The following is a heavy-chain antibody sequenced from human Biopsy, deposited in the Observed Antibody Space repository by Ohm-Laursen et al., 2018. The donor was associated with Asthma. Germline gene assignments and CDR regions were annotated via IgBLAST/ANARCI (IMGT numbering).Heavy chain of an antibody. J-gene: IGHJ3*02. CDR1: GFTVSTNG. V-gene: IGHV3-53*01. D-gene: IGHD4-23*01. CDR3: ARAYGGSFFSGSFDI. CDR2: IYSGGGT. Sequence: SLRLSCAASGFTVSTNGMSWVRQPPGQGLEWASVIYSGGGTYYADSVQGRVTISRDNSKNTLSLQMNSLRAEDTAVYYCARAYGGSFFSGSFDIWGQGTMVTVSS.